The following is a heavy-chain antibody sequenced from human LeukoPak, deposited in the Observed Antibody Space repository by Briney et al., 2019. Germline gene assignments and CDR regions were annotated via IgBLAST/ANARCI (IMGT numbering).Heavy chain of an antibody. D-gene: IGHD3-10*01. V-gene: IGHV4-39*07. CDR3: ARIPPSYIQLSDP. Sequence: SETLSLTCTVSGGSISSSSYYWGWIRQPPGKGLEWIGSIYHSGSTYYNPSLKSRVTISVDTSKNQFSLKLSSVTAADTAVYYCARIPPSYIQLSDPWGQGTLVTVSS. J-gene: IGHJ5*02. CDR1: GGSISSSSYY. CDR2: IYHSGST.